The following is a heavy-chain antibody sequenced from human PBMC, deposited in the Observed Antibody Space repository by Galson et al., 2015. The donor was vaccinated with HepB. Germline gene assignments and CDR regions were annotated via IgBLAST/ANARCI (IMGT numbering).Heavy chain of an antibody. Sequence: SLRLSCAASGFTFSSYGMHWVRQAPGKGLEWVAVIWYDGSNKYYADSVKGRFTISRDNSKNTLYLQMNSLRAEDTAVYYCARDSQDSSGYYFDYWGQGTPVTVSS. J-gene: IGHJ4*02. CDR2: IWYDGSNK. CDR3: ARDSQDSSGYYFDY. CDR1: GFTFSSYG. D-gene: IGHD3-22*01. V-gene: IGHV3-33*08.